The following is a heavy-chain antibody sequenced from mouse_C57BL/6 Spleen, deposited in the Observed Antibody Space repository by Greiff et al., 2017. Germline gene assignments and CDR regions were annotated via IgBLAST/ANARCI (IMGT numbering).Heavy chain of an antibody. J-gene: IGHJ2*01. CDR2: ISYDGSN. D-gene: IGHD1-1*01. Sequence: EVKLVESGPGLVKPSQSLSLTCSVTGYSITSGYYWNWIRQFPGNKLEWMGYISYDGSNNYNPSLKNRISITRDTSKNQFFLKLNSVTTEDTATYYCARITTVLGDYWGQGTTLTVSS. CDR1: GYSITSGYY. V-gene: IGHV3-6*01. CDR3: ARITTVLGDY.